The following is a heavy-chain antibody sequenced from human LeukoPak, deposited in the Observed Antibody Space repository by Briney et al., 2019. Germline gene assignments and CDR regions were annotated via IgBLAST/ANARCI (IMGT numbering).Heavy chain of an antibody. CDR3: ASPPTDSSGYYQYYFDY. Sequence: GASVKVSCKASGGTFSSYPFSWVRQAPGQGLEWMGEITPILGTANYAQQFQGRLTITADESTSTAYMELSSLRSEDTAVYYCASPPTDSSGYYQYYFDYWGQGTLVTVSS. V-gene: IGHV1-69*01. CDR2: ITPILGTA. J-gene: IGHJ4*02. D-gene: IGHD3-22*01. CDR1: GGTFSSYP.